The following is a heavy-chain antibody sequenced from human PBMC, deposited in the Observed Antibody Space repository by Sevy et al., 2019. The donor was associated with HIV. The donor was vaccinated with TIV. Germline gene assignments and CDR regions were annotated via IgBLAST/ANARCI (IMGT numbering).Heavy chain of an antibody. CDR2: ISDDSRYI. J-gene: IGHJ4*02. Sequence: GGSLRLSCAASGFTFRTYSMNWVRQAPGKGLEWLSSISDDSRYIYYSDSVKGRFTISRANAKKLLYLQMNNLRVEETAIYYCARDFTIFGVVSGIDYWGQGNLVTVSS. D-gene: IGHD3-3*01. V-gene: IGHV3-21*04. CDR3: ARDFTIFGVVSGIDY. CDR1: GFTFRTYS.